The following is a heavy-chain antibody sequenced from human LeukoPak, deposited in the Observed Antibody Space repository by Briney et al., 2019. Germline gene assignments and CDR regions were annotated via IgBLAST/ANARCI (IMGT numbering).Heavy chain of an antibody. Sequence: ASVKFSCKASGYTFTGYYMHWVRQAPGQGLEWMGWINPNSGGTNYTQKFQGRVTMTRDTSISTAYMELSRLRSDDTAVYYCAKDPNGDYVGAFDMWGQGTMVTVSS. J-gene: IGHJ3*02. CDR2: INPNSGGT. CDR3: AKDPNGDYVGAFDM. D-gene: IGHD4-17*01. CDR1: GYTFTGYY. V-gene: IGHV1-2*02.